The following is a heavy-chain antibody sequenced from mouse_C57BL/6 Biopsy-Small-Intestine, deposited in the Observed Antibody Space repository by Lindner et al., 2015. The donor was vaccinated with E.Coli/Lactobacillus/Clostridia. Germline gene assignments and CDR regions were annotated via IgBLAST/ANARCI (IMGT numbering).Heavy chain of an antibody. V-gene: IGHV1-69*02. CDR1: GGTFSTSV. CDR2: IIPMFSST. D-gene: IGHD1-2*01. J-gene: IGHJ2*01. CDR3: ARLRNTATAVFLGYFDY. Sequence: SVKVSCKASGGTFSTSVISWVRQAPGQGLEWMGGIIPMFSSTNYAQKFQGRVTITADESTATVYMELSSVRSEDTAVYYCARLRNTATAVFLGYFDYWGQGTLVTVSS.